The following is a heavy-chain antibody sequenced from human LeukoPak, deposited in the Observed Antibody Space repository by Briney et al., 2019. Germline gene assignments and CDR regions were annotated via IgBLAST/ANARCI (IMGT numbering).Heavy chain of an antibody. Sequence: SETLSLTCTVSGGSISSYYWTWIRQPPGKGLECIGYIYYIGSTNYIPSLKSRVTISVDTSKNQFSLKLSSLTAADTAVYYCARLLRGGNYYGMDVWGQGTTVTVSS. CDR2: IYYIGST. CDR1: GGSISSYY. CDR3: ARLLRGGNYYGMDV. J-gene: IGHJ6*02. D-gene: IGHD2-15*01. V-gene: IGHV4-59*01.